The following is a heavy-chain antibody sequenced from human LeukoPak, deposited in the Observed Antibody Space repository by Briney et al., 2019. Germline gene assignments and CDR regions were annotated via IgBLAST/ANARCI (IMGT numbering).Heavy chain of an antibody. CDR1: GGPISNYY. CDR3: ARAGFRGGYYMPFDY. CDR2: IYSSGST. Sequence: PSETLSLTCTVSGGPISNYYWNWIRQSPGKALEWIGYIYSSGSTNYNASLKSRVSISLDTSKNQFSLKLTSVTAADSAVYFCARAGFRGGYYMPFDYWGQGTLVTVSS. J-gene: IGHJ4*02. D-gene: IGHD3-3*01. V-gene: IGHV4-59*01.